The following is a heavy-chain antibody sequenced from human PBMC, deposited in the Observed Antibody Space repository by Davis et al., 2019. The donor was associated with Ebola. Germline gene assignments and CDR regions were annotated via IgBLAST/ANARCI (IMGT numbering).Heavy chain of an antibody. J-gene: IGHJ4*02. V-gene: IGHV3-15*01. Sequence: GESLKISCAASGFTFNNAWMSWVRQAPGKELEWIGRIKSKNDDGTAEYAAPVKGRFTISRDDSKNTLFLHMNSLKTEDTAVYSCATDATAAGYFAYWGQGSLVTVSS. CDR2: IKSKNDDGTA. D-gene: IGHD6-13*01. CDR3: ATDATAAGYFAY. CDR1: GFTFNNAW.